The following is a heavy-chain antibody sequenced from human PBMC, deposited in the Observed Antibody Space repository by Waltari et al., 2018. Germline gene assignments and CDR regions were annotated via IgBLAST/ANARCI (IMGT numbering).Heavy chain of an antibody. Sequence: QVQLQQWGAGLLKPSETLSLTCAVYGGSFSGYYWSWIRQPPGKGLEWIGEINHSGSTDYNPSLQSRVTISVDTSKNQFSLKLSSVTAADTAGYYCARHGSSSLPCDYWGQGTLVTVSS. CDR3: ARHGSSSLPCDY. V-gene: IGHV4-34*01. CDR2: INHSGST. CDR1: GGSFSGYY. J-gene: IGHJ4*02. D-gene: IGHD6-6*01.